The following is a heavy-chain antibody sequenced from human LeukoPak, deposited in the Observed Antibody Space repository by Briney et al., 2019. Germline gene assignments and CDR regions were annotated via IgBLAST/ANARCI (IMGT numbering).Heavy chain of an antibody. V-gene: IGHV4-59*01. J-gene: IGHJ1*01. Sequence: PSETLSLTCTGSGGSISSYYWSWIRQPPGKGLEWIGYIYYSGNTNYNPSLKSRVSISVDTSQNQFSLKLSSVAAADTAVYYCAREAAYSSGWYGYFRHWGQGTLVT. D-gene: IGHD6-19*01. CDR3: AREAAYSSGWYGYFRH. CDR2: IYYSGNT. CDR1: GGSISSYY.